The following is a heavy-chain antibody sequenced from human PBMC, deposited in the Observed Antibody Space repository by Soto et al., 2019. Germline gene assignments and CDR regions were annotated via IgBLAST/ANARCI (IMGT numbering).Heavy chain of an antibody. CDR3: ARGPDYYDSSGYLY. J-gene: IGHJ4*02. V-gene: IGHV4-34*01. Sequence: PSETLSLTCAVYGGSFSGYYWSWIRQPPGKGLEWIGEINHSGSTNYNPSLKSRVTISVDTSKNQFSLKLSSVTAADTAVYYCARGPDYYDSSGYLYWGQGTLVT. CDR1: GGSFSGYY. D-gene: IGHD3-22*01. CDR2: INHSGST.